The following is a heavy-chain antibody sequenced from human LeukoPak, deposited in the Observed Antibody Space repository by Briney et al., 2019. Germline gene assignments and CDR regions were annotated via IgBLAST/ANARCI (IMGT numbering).Heavy chain of an antibody. V-gene: IGHV4-4*02. CDR2: VYHSGST. CDR1: GFSISSTDW. Sequence: SETLSLTCSVSGFSISSTDWWIWVRQPPGKGLEWIGEVYHSGSTNYYPSLKSRVTISIEKSKNQFSLKLSSVTAADTAVYYCAGAYCGGDCYSGRAFDIWGQGAMVTVSS. D-gene: IGHD2-21*02. CDR3: AGAYCGGDCYSGRAFDI. J-gene: IGHJ3*02.